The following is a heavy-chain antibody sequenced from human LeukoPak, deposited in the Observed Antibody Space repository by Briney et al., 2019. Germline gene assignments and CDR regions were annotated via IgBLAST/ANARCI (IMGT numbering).Heavy chain of an antibody. CDR1: GFTFRDYY. D-gene: IGHD6-19*01. CDR3: ARDGYSSGWFI. Sequence: GGSLRLSCAASGFTFRDYYLSWIRQAPGKGLEWVSYISGGSDFTSYADSVKGRFTISRDNAKNSLYLQMNSLRAEDTAVYYCARDGYSSGWFIWGQGTVVTVSS. V-gene: IGHV3-11*06. CDR2: ISGGSDFT. J-gene: IGHJ3*02.